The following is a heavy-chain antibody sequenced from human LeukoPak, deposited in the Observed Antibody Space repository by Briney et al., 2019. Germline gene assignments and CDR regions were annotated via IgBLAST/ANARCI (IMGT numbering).Heavy chain of an antibody. Sequence: SQTLSLTRTVSGGSISSGSYYWSWIRQPAGKGLEWIGRIYYSGSTYYNPSLKSRVIILVDTSNNQFSLRLSSVTAADTAVYYCARVEWELLRAFDIWGQGTMVTVSS. V-gene: IGHV4-61*02. CDR3: ARVEWELLRAFDI. J-gene: IGHJ3*02. CDR1: GGSISSGSYY. CDR2: IYYSGST. D-gene: IGHD1-26*01.